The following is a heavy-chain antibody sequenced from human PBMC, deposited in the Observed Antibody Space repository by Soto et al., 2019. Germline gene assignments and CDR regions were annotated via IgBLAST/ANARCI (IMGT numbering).Heavy chain of an antibody. D-gene: IGHD6-6*01. CDR1: GGSFSGYY. CDR2: INHSGST. CDR3: ARVLRVFYRSSSSQCFQH. J-gene: IGHJ1*01. Sequence: QVQLQQWGAGLLKPSETLSLTCAVYGGSFSGYYWSWIRQPPGKGLEWIGEINHSGSTNYNPSLKSRVTISVDTSKNQFSLKLSSVTAADTAVYYCARVLRVFYRSSSSQCFQHWGQGTLVTVSS. V-gene: IGHV4-34*01.